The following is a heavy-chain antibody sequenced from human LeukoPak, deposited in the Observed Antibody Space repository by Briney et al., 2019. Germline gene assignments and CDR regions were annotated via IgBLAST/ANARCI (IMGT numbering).Heavy chain of an antibody. J-gene: IGHJ4*02. CDR2: VSGSGDST. D-gene: IGHD6-13*01. V-gene: IGHV3-23*01. CDR3: AKATYSSSWNLYFDY. Sequence: GGSLRLSCATSGFSFSSYAMSWARQAPGKGLEWVSSVSGSGDSTYYADSVKGRFTISRDNSKNTLYLQMNSLRAEDTAVYHCAKATYSSSWNLYFDYWGQGTLVTVSS. CDR1: GFSFSSYA.